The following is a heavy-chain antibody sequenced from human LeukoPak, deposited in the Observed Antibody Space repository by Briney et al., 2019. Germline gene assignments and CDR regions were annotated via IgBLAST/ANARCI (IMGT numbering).Heavy chain of an antibody. CDR2: ITGSSDSS. CDR3: ARRGTEGLQLDY. Sequence: GGSLRLSCAASGFTISTYALSWVRQTPGKGLEWVSTITGSSDSSYYADSVKGRFTISRDNAKNSLYLQMNSLRAEDTAVYYCARRGTEGLQLDYWGQGTLVTVSS. J-gene: IGHJ4*02. V-gene: IGHV3-23*01. CDR1: GFTISTYA.